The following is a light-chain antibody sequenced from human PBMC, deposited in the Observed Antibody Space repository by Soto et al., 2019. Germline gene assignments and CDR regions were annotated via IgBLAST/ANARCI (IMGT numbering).Light chain of an antibody. CDR3: SSNISSSTFVV. CDR1: SRDVGGYNY. V-gene: IGLV2-14*01. CDR2: EVS. Sequence: QSALTQPGSVSGSPGQSITISCTGTSRDVGGYNYVSWHQQHPGKAPKVIITEVSNRPSGVSNRFSGSKSGNTASLTISGLQAEDEADYYCSSNISSSTFVVFGGGTQLTVL. J-gene: IGLJ2*01.